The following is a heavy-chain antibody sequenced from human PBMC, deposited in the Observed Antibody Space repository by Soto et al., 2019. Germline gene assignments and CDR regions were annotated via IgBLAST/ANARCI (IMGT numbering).Heavy chain of an antibody. J-gene: IGHJ4*01. CDR2: IKSRTDGGTT. V-gene: IGHV3-15*07. D-gene: IGHD4-4*01. Sequence: EVQLLESGGGLVQPGGSLRLSCAASGFTFSYAWINWVRQAPGKGLEWVGRIKSRTDGGTTDFAAPVKGRFAISRDDAKNILFLQMNSLQIEATAVYYCTTDSYSSVTIIRLDYWGRGALVTVSS. CDR3: TTDSYSSVTIIRLDY. CDR1: GFTFSYAW.